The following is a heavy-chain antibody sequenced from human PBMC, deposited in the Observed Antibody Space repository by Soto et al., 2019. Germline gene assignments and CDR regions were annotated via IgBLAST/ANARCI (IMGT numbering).Heavy chain of an antibody. V-gene: IGHV1-3*01. CDR3: ARDQLERRGYYYGMDV. CDR2: INAGNGNT. Sequence: ASVKVSCKASGYTFPSYAMHWVRQAPRQKLEWMGWINAGNGNTKYSQKFQGRVTITRDTSASTAYMELSSLRSEDTAVYYCARDQLERRGYYYGMDVWGQGTTVTVSS. J-gene: IGHJ6*02. CDR1: GYTFPSYA. D-gene: IGHD1-1*01.